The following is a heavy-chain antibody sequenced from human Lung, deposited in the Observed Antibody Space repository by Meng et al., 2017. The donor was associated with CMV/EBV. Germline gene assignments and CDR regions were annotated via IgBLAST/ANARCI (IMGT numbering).Heavy chain of an antibody. J-gene: IGHJ5*01. CDR2: VNHSGIT. Sequence: QVQLQQWGAGLLKPSATLSLTCVVSGGSLRGSYWSWIRQPPGKGLEHIGEVNHSGITNYNPSLMSRVTKSIDTSKNQFSLKMNSVTAADTAVYYCARYPNRPPLISMVRGIRPWFDSWGPGTLVTVSS. CDR1: GGSLRGSY. V-gene: IGHV4-34*01. CDR3: ARYPNRPPLISMVRGIRPWFDS. D-gene: IGHD3-10*01.